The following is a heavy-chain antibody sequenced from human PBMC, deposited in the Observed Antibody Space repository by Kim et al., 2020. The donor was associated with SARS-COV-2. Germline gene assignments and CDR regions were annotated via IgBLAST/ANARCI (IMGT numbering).Heavy chain of an antibody. Sequence: ASVKVSCKASGYTFTSYGITWVRQAPGQGLEWMGWISAYNVNTSYAQKLQGRVTMTTDTSTTTAYMELRSLRSDDTAVYYCALAGVAAPWGDAFDIWGQGTMVTVSS. D-gene: IGHD6-13*01. CDR3: ALAGVAAPWGDAFDI. CDR2: ISAYNVNT. CDR1: GYTFTSYG. V-gene: IGHV1-18*01. J-gene: IGHJ3*02.